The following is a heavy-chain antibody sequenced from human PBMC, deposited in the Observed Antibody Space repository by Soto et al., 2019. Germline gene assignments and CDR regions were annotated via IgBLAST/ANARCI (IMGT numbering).Heavy chain of an antibody. V-gene: IGHV3-33*01. CDR3: ARSTGGSFYYYYGMDV. CDR2: IWYDGSNK. CDR1: GFTFSSYG. D-gene: IGHD1-26*01. J-gene: IGHJ6*02. Sequence: QVQLVESGGGVVQPGRSLRLSCAASGFTFSSYGMHWVRQAPGKGLECVAVIWYDGSNKYYADSVKGRFTISRDNSKNTLYLQMNSLRAEDTAVYYCARSTGGSFYYYYGMDVCGQGTTVTVSS.